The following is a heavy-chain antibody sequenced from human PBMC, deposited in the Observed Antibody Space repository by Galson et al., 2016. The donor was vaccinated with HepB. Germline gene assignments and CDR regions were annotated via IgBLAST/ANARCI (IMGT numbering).Heavy chain of an antibody. V-gene: IGHV3-20*04. CDR2: INWNGGTT. D-gene: IGHD1-1*01. CDR3: ARDGNWNRGMDV. Sequence: SLRLSCAASGLTFGDYAMGWVRQAPGKGLEWVSGINWNGGTTSYAESVKGRFTISRENAKKSLYLQMNSLRAEDTALYYCARDGNWNRGMDVWGQGTTVTVSS. J-gene: IGHJ6*02. CDR1: GLTFGDYA.